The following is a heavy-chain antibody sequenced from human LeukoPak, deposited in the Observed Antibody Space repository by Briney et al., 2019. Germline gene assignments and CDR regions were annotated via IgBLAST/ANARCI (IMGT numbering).Heavy chain of an antibody. D-gene: IGHD2-15*01. CDR1: GFTFTSSA. V-gene: IGHV1-58*02. J-gene: IGHJ3*02. CDR2: IVVGSGNT. Sequence: ASVKVSCKASGFTFTSSAMQGVRQARGQRLEWIGWIVVGSGNTNYAQKFQERVTITRDMSTSTAYMELSSLTAEDTAVYDCAAYPRVAAFDIWGQGTMVTVSS. CDR3: AAYPRVAAFDI.